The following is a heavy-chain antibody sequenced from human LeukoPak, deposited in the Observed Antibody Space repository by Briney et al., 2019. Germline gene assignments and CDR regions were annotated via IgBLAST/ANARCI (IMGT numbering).Heavy chain of an antibody. Sequence: GRSLRLSCTASGFTFDDYAMHWVRQAPGKGLEWVSGISWNSGSIGYADSVKGRFTISRDKAKNSLYLQMNSLRAEDTALYYCEKDGIAAAVPGDWFDPWGQGTLVTVSS. CDR1: GFTFDDYA. V-gene: IGHV3-9*01. D-gene: IGHD6-13*01. J-gene: IGHJ5*02. CDR3: EKDGIAAAVPGDWFDP. CDR2: ISWNSGSI.